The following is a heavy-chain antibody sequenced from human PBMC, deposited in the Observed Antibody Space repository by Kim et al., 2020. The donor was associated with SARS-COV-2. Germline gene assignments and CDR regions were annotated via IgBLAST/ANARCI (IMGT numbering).Heavy chain of an antibody. V-gene: IGHV3-30*18. D-gene: IGHD6-13*01. CDR1: GFTFSSYG. CDR2: ISYDGSNK. Sequence: GGSLRLSCAASGFTFSSYGMHWVRQAPGKGLEWVAVISYDGSNKYYADSVKGRFTISRDNSKNTLYLQMNSLRAEDTAVYYCAKDRAAAAYFDYWGQGTLVTVSS. J-gene: IGHJ4*02. CDR3: AKDRAAAAYFDY.